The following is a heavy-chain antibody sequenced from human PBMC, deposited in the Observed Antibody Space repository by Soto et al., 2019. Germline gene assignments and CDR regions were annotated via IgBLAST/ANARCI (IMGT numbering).Heavy chain of an antibody. CDR2: IYYSGST. CDR3: AGTHDIVVVVAATWGGWFHP. Sequence: SETLSLTCTVSGCSISSDYWRRIRQPPGKGLEWIGYIYYSGSTNYNPSLKSRVTISVDTSKNQFSLKLSSVTAADTAVYYCAGTHDIVVVVAATWGGWFHPWGQGNLVTGS. V-gene: IGHV4-59*01. J-gene: IGHJ5*02. D-gene: IGHD2-15*01. CDR1: GCSISSDY.